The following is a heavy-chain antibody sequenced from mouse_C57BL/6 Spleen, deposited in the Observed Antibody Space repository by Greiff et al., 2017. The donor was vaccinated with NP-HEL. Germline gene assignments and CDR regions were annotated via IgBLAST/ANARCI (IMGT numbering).Heavy chain of an antibody. D-gene: IGHD2-10*02. Sequence: VQLQQSGAELVRPGTSVKVSCKASGYAFTNYLIEWVKQRPGQGLEWIGVINPGSGGTNYNEKFKGKATLTADKSSSTAYMQLSSLTSEDSAVYFCARTGMVGVYFDYWGQGITLTVSS. V-gene: IGHV1-54*01. CDR3: ARTGMVGVYFDY. CDR1: GYAFTNYL. CDR2: INPGSGGT. J-gene: IGHJ2*01.